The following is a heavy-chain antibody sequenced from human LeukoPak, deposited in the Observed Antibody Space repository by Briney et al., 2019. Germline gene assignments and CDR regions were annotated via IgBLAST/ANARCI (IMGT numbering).Heavy chain of an antibody. D-gene: IGHD4/OR15-4a*01. CDR2: VSVSGNTK. V-gene: IGHV3-48*03. J-gene: IGHJ3*01. CDR1: GFTFSSYE. Sequence: GGSLRLSCAASGFTFSSYEMNWLRQAPGKGPEWVSYVSVSGNTKKYADSVKGRFSISRDNAQNSLYLQMNSLRAEDTAVYYCARDRYGDYGDAFDLWGQGTTVAVSS. CDR3: ARDRYGDYGDAFDL.